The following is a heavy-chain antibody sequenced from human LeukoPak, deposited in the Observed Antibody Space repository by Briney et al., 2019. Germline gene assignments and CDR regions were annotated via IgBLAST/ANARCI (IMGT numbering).Heavy chain of an antibody. Sequence: GGSLRLSCAASGITFSRDWMYWVRQAPGKGVVWISRINRDGSTTTYADSVKGRFTISRDNAKNTLYLEMNSLRAEDTAVYYCARDLSAAGVNWGQGTLVTVSS. CDR1: GITFSRDW. D-gene: IGHD6-13*01. V-gene: IGHV3-74*01. J-gene: IGHJ4*02. CDR2: INRDGSTT. CDR3: ARDLSAAGVN.